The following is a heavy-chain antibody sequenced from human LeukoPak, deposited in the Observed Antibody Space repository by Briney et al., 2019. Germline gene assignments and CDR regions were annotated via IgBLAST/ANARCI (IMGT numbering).Heavy chain of an antibody. Sequence: ASVKVSCKASGYTFTSYAMHWVRQAPGQRLGWMGWINAGNGNTKYSQKFQGRVTITRDTSASTAYMELSSLRSEDTAVYYCARDLIAVAGTYWYYYGMDVWGQGATVTVSS. CDR3: ARDLIAVAGTYWYYYGMDV. V-gene: IGHV1-3*01. CDR2: INAGNGNT. CDR1: GYTFTSYA. D-gene: IGHD6-19*01. J-gene: IGHJ6*02.